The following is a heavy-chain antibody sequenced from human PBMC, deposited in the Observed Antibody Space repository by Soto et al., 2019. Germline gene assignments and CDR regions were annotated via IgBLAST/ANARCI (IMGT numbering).Heavy chain of an antibody. Sequence: SETLSLTCTVSGGSIDSYYWSWIRQPPGKGLEWIGYIYYSGSTNYNPSLKSRVTISVDTSKNQFSLKLNSVTAADTAVYYCARDSRLGLPDYWGQGTLVTVS. CDR3: ARDSRLGLPDY. D-gene: IGHD3-16*01. J-gene: IGHJ4*02. CDR1: GGSIDSYY. CDR2: IYYSGST. V-gene: IGHV4-59*01.